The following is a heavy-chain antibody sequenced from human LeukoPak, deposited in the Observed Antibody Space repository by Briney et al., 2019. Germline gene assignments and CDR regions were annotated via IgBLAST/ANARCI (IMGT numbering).Heavy chain of an antibody. CDR3: AKDAVGATAYYFDC. Sequence: PGGSLRLSCAASGFTFTNYAMSWVRQAPGKGLEWLSAISSSGDTYYADSVRGRFTISRDNSKNTLYLQMNRLRAEDTAVYYCAKDAVGATAYYFDCWGQGTLVSVSS. J-gene: IGHJ4*02. D-gene: IGHD1-26*01. CDR1: GFTFTNYA. CDR2: ISSSGDT. V-gene: IGHV3-23*01.